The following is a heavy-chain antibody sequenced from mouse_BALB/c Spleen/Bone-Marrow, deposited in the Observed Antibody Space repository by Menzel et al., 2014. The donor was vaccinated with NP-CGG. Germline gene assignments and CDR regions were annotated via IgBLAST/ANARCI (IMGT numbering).Heavy chain of an antibody. V-gene: IGHV5-17*02. D-gene: IGHD1-1*02. CDR1: GFTFSSFG. CDR3: ARGGKGYAMDY. J-gene: IGHJ4*01. Sequence: EVQLVESGGGLVQPGGSRKLSCAASGFTFSSFGMHWVRQAPEKGLEWVAYISSGSSTIYYADTVKGRFTISRDNPKNTLFLQMTSLRSEDTAMYYCARGGKGYAMDYWGQGTSVTVSP. CDR2: ISSGSSTI.